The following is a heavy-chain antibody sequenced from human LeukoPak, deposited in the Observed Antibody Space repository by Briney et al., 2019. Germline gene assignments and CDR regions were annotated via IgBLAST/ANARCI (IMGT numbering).Heavy chain of an antibody. J-gene: IGHJ6*02. Sequence: PSETLSLTCAVYGGSFSGYYWSWIRQPPGKGLEWIGEINHSGSTNYNPSLKSRVTISVDTSKNQFSLKLSSVTAADTAVYYCARVRRAYSSSWFYGMDVWGQGTTVTVSS. CDR3: ARVRRAYSSSWFYGMDV. V-gene: IGHV4-34*01. CDR1: GGSFSGYY. D-gene: IGHD6-13*01. CDR2: INHSGST.